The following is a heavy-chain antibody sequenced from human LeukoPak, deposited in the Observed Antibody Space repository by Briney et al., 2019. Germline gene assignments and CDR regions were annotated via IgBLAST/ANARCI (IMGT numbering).Heavy chain of an antibody. J-gene: IGHJ3*01. CDR3: ARHFTYYYDSSGYPRDAFDV. V-gene: IGHV4-59*08. CDR1: GGSISGYY. Sequence: PETLSLTCSVSGGSISGYYWSWIRQSPGKGLVWIGYMYYSGSSNYNPSLKSRVTISIDMSTNQFSLKLSSVTAADTALYYCARHFTYYYDSSGYPRDAFDVWGQGTMVTVSS. D-gene: IGHD3-22*01. CDR2: MYYSGSS.